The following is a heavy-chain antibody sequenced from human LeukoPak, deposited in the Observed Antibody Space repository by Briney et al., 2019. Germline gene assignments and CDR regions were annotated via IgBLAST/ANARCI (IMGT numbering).Heavy chain of an antibody. V-gene: IGHV1-69*06. J-gene: IGHJ4*02. Sequence: ASVKVSCQAPGGTFSSYAFSGVGPAPCQGVGGVGGIGPIFGTANYAQKFQGRVTITADKSTSTAYMELSSLRSEDTAVYYCASTPLKYSSGWYYFDYWGQGTLVTVSS. D-gene: IGHD6-19*01. CDR1: GGTFSSYA. CDR3: ASTPLKYSSGWYYFDY. CDR2: IGPIFGTA.